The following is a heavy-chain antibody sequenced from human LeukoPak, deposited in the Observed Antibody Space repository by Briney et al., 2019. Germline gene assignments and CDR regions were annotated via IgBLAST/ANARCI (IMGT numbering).Heavy chain of an antibody. J-gene: IGHJ6*03. Sequence: SETLSLTCTVSGGSISTYYWSWIRQPPGKGLEWIGYIYYSGSTNYNPSLKSRVTISVDTSKNQFSLKLSSVTAADTAVYYCARETSQKGAHYMDVWGKGTTVTISS. CDR3: ARETSQKGAHYMDV. CDR1: GGSISTYY. CDR2: IYYSGST. V-gene: IGHV4-59*01. D-gene: IGHD3-16*01.